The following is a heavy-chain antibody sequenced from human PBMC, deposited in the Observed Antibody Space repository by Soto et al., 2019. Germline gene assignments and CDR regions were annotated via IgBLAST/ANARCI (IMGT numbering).Heavy chain of an antibody. CDR1: GFTFSSYG. J-gene: IGHJ6*02. V-gene: IGHV3-30*03. CDR3: HPQYGMDV. Sequence: GGSLRLSCAASGFTFSSYGMHWVRQAPGKGLEWVAVISYDGSNKYYADSVKGRFTISRDNSKNTLYLQMNSLRAEDTAVYYCHPQYGMDVWGQGTTVTVSS. CDR2: ISYDGSNK.